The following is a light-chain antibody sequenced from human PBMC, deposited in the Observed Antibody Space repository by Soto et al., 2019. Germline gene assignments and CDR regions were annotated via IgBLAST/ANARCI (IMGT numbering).Light chain of an antibody. CDR1: QSVSSNY. CDR2: DAS. V-gene: IGKV3-11*01. J-gene: IGKJ4*01. CDR3: QQRSNWPFT. Sequence: EIVLTQSPGTLSLSPGERATLSCRASQSVSSNYLAWYQQKPGQAPRLLIYDASNRATGIPARFSGSGSGTDFTLTLSSLEPEDFAVYYCQQRSNWPFTFGGGTKVDIK.